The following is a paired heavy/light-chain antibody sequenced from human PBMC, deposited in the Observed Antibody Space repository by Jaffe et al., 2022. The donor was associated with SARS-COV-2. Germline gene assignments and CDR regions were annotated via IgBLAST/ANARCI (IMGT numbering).Heavy chain of an antibody. D-gene: IGHD2-21*02. CDR1: GFTFSSHA. V-gene: IGHV3-23*01. J-gene: IGHJ4*02. Sequence: DVQLMESGGGLVQPGGSLRLSCAASGFTFSSHAMSWARQAAGKGLEWVSATSGSGGRTYYADSLKGRFTISRDNSKSTLYLQMDSLRAEDTAIYYCVRQTDSGGYSGCFDYWGQGTLVTVSS. CDR2: TSGSGGRT. CDR3: VRQTDSGGYSGCFDY.
Light chain of an antibody. Sequence: EIVLTQSPGTLSLSPGERATLSCRASQTISSTYLAWYQQKPGQAPRLLIYGTSSRATGIPDRFSGSGSGTDFTLTISRLEPEDFAIYYCQHYSGSPKTFGQGTKVEIK. V-gene: IGKV3-20*01. CDR2: GTS. CDR3: QHYSGSPKT. J-gene: IGKJ1*01. CDR1: QTISSTY.